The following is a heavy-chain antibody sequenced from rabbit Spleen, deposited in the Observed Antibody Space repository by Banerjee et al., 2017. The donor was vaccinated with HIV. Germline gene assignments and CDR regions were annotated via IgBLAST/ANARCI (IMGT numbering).Heavy chain of an antibody. V-gene: IGHV1S45*01. CDR1: GFSFSDRDV. Sequence: QEQLVESGGGLVRPEGSLKLSCTASGFSFSDRDVMCWVRQAPGKGLEWIGCINTATGKDVYANWAKGRFPISTTSSTTVTLQMTRLTAADTATYFCARGGTYAGDGCNLWGQGTLVTVS. CDR2: INTATGKD. D-gene: IGHD4-2*01. J-gene: IGHJ4*01. CDR3: ARGGTYAGDGCNL.